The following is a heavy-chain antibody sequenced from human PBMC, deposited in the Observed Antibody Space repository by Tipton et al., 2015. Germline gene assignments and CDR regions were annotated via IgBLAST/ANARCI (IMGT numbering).Heavy chain of an antibody. V-gene: IGHV1-8*01. CDR3: ARDVYSSGCYWLDS. CDR1: GYTLTSYD. D-gene: IGHD6-19*01. Sequence: QLVQSGAEVKEPGASVKISCKASGYTLTSYDINWVRQATGQGLEWMGWMNPKSGNTGYAQKFQGRVTMTRDTSISTAYMELSSLTSEDTAVYYCARDVYSSGCYWLDSWGQGTLVTVSS. J-gene: IGHJ5*01. CDR2: MNPKSGNT.